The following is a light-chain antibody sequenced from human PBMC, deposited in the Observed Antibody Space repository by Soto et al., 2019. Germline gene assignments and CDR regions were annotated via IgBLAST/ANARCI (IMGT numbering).Light chain of an antibody. CDR2: KDD. J-gene: IGLJ2*01. Sequence: NFMLTQPHSVSESPGKTVTISCTGSSGSIASNYVQWYQQRPGSAPTTVIYKDDQRPSGVPDRFSGSIDSSSNSASLTIPGLKTEGGADYYCQSYDSSNHVVFGEGTKLTVL. V-gene: IGLV6-57*02. CDR3: QSYDSSNHVV. CDR1: SGSIASNY.